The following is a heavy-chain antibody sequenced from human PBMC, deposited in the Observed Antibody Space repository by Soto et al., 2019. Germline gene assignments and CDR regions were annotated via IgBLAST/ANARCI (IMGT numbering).Heavy chain of an antibody. D-gene: IGHD3-10*01. J-gene: IGHJ3*02. V-gene: IGHV1-69*06. CDR1: GGTLSDHG. CDR3: ARGVYGSGNYYTGPSAFDI. Sequence: QVQLEQSGAEVKKPGSSVKVSCKASGGTLSDHGVAWLRQAPGQGLEWMGGTIPVFNTAKYAQKFRGRVTVTADKFTNIAYMELSSLRSEDTAFYFCARGVYGSGNYYTGPSAFDIWGQGTMVIVSS. CDR2: TIPVFNTA.